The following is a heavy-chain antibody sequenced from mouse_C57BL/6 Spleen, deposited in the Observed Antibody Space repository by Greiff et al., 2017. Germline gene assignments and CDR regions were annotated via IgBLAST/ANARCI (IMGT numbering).Heavy chain of an antibody. CDR1: GYAFTNYL. D-gene: IGHD2-5*01. CDR3: ATYYSNALDY. V-gene: IGHV1-54*01. CDR2: INPGSGGT. J-gene: IGHJ2*01. Sequence: HVKQSGAELVRPGTSVKVSCKASGYAFTNYLIEWVKQRPGQGLEWIGVINPGSGGTNYNQKFKGKSTLTVDKSSSTAYMQLSSLTSEDSAVYYCATYYSNALDYWGQGTTLTVSS.